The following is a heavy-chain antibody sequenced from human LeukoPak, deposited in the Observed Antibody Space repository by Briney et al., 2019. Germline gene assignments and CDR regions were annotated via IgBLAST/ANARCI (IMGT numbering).Heavy chain of an antibody. V-gene: IGHV5-51*01. Sequence: GESLKISCQGSGYSFTSYWISWVRQMPGKGLEWMGIIYPGDSDTRYSPSFQGQVTISADKSISTAYLQWSSLKASDTAMYYCARHSIDYTSSCAVDFWGQGTLVTVSS. CDR1: GYSFTSYW. CDR3: ARHSIDYTSSCAVDF. J-gene: IGHJ3*01. D-gene: IGHD6-6*01. CDR2: IYPGDSDT.